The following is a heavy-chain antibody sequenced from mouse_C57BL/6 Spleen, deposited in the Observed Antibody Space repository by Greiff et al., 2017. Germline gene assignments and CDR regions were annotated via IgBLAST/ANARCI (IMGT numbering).Heavy chain of an antibody. CDR3: AREYYYGSSRYAMDY. CDR1: GYTFTSYD. Sequence: VQLQQSGPELVKPGASVKLSCKASGYTFTSYDINWVKQRPGQGLEWIGWIYPRDGSTKYNEKFKGKATLTVDTSSSTAYMELHSLTSEDSAVYFWAREYYYGSSRYAMDYWGQGTSVTVSS. D-gene: IGHD1-1*01. J-gene: IGHJ4*01. V-gene: IGHV1-85*01. CDR2: IYPRDGST.